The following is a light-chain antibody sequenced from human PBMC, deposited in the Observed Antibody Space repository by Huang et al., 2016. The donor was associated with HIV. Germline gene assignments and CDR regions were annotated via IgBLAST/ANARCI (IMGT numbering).Light chain of an antibody. CDR2: DTS. V-gene: IGKV3-11*01. Sequence: EIVLTQAPATLSLSPGERAPLSSRASQSVGGYLAWNQQKPGQAPKQLIYDTSTRATGIPARFSGSGSETDFTLTISSLEPEDFAVYYCQQPGSFGQGTKVDIK. CDR3: QQPGS. J-gene: IGKJ2*01. CDR1: QSVGGY.